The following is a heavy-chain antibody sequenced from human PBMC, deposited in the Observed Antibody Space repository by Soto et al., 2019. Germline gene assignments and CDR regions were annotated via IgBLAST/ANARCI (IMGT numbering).Heavy chain of an antibody. Sequence: QVQLQQWGAGLLKPSETLSLTCAVYGESFSGYYWSWIHQPPGKGLQWIGEINHSGSTNYNPSLKRRVTISVDTSKNQFSLKLSSVTVADTAVYYCARVFCSGGSCYSVDYWGQGTLVTVSS. D-gene: IGHD2-15*01. V-gene: IGHV4-34*01. CDR2: INHSGST. CDR3: ARVFCSGGSCYSVDY. CDR1: GESFSGYY. J-gene: IGHJ4*02.